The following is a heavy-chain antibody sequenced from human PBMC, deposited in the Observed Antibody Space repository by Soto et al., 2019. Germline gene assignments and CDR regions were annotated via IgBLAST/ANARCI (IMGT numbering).Heavy chain of an antibody. V-gene: IGHV1-18*04. CDR2: ISAYNGNT. J-gene: IGHJ6*02. Sequence: ASVKVSCKASGYTFTSYGISWVRQAPGQGLEWMGWISAYNGNTNYAQKLQGRVTMTTDTSTSTAYMELRSLRSDDTAVYYCARWVIVVVTALPAYYGMDVWGQGTTVTVSS. CDR1: GYTFTSYG. D-gene: IGHD2-21*02. CDR3: ARWVIVVVTALPAYYGMDV.